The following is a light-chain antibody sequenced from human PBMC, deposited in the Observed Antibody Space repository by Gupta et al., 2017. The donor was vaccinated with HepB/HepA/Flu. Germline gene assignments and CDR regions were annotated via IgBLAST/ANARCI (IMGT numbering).Light chain of an antibody. CDR3: SSYTTSSIFV. CDR1: SSDIGGDNY. Sequence: QSALTQPASVSGSPGQAITVSCSGSSSDIGGDNYFSWYQQHPGSAPRLMIYDVSNRPSGVSDRFSGSKSGNTASLSISGLQADDEPDYYCSSYTTSSIFVFGTGTKVTVL. V-gene: IGLV2-14*03. CDR2: DVS. J-gene: IGLJ1*01.